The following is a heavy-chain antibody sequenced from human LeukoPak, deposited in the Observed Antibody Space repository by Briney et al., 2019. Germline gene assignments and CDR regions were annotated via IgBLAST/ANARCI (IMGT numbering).Heavy chain of an antibody. CDR1: GGSISSSSYY. CDR3: ARLMLRYFDY. CDR2: IHYSGST. J-gene: IGHJ4*02. D-gene: IGHD2-8*01. V-gene: IGHV4-39*01. Sequence: SETLSLTCIVSGGSISSSSYYWGWIRQPPGKGLEWIGSIHYSGSTYYNPSLKSRVTMSVDTSKNQFSLKLCSVTAADTAVYYCARLMLRYFDYWGQGTLVTVSS.